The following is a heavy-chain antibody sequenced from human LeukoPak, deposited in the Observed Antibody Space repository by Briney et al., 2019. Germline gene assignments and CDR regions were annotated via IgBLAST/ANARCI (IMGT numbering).Heavy chain of an antibody. Sequence: GASVKVSCKSSGYNFIGYYIHWVRQAPGGGLEWMGWINCHSGGTNYAQKFQGRVTMTRDTSIRTAYMELSRLRSDDTAVYYCARVLFYSSGNKSNRVDYWGQGTLVTVSS. V-gene: IGHV1-2*02. CDR1: GYNFIGYY. J-gene: IGHJ4*02. CDR3: ARVLFYSSGNKSNRVDY. CDR2: INCHSGGT. D-gene: IGHD6-19*01.